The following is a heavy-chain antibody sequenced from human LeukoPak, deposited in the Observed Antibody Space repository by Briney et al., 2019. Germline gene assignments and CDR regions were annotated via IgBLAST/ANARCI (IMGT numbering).Heavy chain of an antibody. D-gene: IGHD6-19*01. J-gene: IGHJ4*02. Sequence: PSETLSLTCVVYGGSFSGYYWSWIRQPPGKGLEWIGEINHSGSTNYNPSLKSRVAISVDTSKNQFSLKLSSVTAADTAVYYCARQKPDSSGRSLDYWGQGTLVTVSS. CDR2: INHSGST. CDR1: GGSFSGYY. CDR3: ARQKPDSSGRSLDY. V-gene: IGHV4-34*01.